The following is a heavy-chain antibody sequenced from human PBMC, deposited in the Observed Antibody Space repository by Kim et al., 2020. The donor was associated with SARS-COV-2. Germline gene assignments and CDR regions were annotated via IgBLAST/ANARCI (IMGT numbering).Heavy chain of an antibody. D-gene: IGHD3-3*01. CDR1: GFSFSNDP. J-gene: IGHJ5*01. CDR3: VRDWEWWFDS. V-gene: IGHV3-48*02. Sequence: GGSLRLSCAASGFSFSNDPMNWVRQAPGKGLEWVSNIRCNSEDTSYADSVKGRFTVSRDNAKNSLYLQMISLRDEDTAVYFCVRDWEWWFDSCGQGTLGSVSS. CDR2: IRCNSEDT.